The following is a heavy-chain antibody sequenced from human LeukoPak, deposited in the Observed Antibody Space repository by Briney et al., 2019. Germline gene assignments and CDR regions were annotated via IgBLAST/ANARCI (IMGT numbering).Heavy chain of an antibody. CDR1: GGSVSRGGYY. V-gene: IGHV4-34*01. CDR2: INHSGST. Sequence: SETLSLTCTVSGGSVSRGGYYWSWIRQPPGKGLEWIGEINHSGSTNYNPSLKSRVTISVDTSKNQFSLKLSSVTAADTAVYYCARGLEHYYDSSGYFFLWGQGTLVTVSS. D-gene: IGHD3-22*01. J-gene: IGHJ4*02. CDR3: ARGLEHYYDSSGYFFL.